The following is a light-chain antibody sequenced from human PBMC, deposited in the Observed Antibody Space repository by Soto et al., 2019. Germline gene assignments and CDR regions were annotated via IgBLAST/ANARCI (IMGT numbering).Light chain of an antibody. Sequence: EIVLTQSPGTLSLSPGERATLSCRASQSVSSKLARYQHKPGQAPRLLIHTTSIRATDIPDRFSGSGSGTDFTLTISRLEPEDSAVYYCQQCGGSPLFSFGPGTKVDIK. CDR1: QSVSSK. V-gene: IGKV3-20*01. J-gene: IGKJ3*01. CDR3: QQCGGSPLFS. CDR2: TTS.